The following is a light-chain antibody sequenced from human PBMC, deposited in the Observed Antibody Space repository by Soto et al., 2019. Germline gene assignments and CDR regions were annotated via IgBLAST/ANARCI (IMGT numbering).Light chain of an antibody. Sequence: EIVMTQSPATLSVSPGERATLSCRASQSVSSKLAWFQQKPGQAPRLIIHGASSRATGVPDRITGSGSGTDFTLSISRLEPEDFAVYYCQQYGGSTRKFGQGTKVDIK. J-gene: IGKJ1*01. CDR2: GAS. CDR3: QQYGGSTRK. CDR1: QSVSSK. V-gene: IGKV3-20*01.